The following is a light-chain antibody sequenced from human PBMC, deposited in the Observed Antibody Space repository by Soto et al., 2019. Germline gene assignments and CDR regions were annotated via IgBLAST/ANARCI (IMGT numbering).Light chain of an antibody. Sequence: QAVVTQEPSLTVSPGGTVTLTCASSTGAVTSGNYPSWFQQRPGQAPRTLIYTTNSKHSWTPARFSGSLLGDKAALTLSGVQPADEADYYCLLYYGGAQLVFGGGTQLTVL. CDR2: TTN. J-gene: IGLJ3*02. CDR1: TGAVTSGNY. V-gene: IGLV7-43*01. CDR3: LLYYGGAQLV.